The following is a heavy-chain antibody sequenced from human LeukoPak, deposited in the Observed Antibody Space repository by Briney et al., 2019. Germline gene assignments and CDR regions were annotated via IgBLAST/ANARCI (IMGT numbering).Heavy chain of an antibody. Sequence: GGSLRLSCAASGFTVSSNYMSWVRQAPGKGLEWVSSIFSGGNTEYADSVKGRFTISRDNSKNTVFLQMNSLRVVDTAVYYCTGSSGSWYAYWGQGTPVTVSS. CDR3: TGSSGSWYAY. V-gene: IGHV3-53*01. CDR1: GFTVSSNY. CDR2: IFSGGNT. D-gene: IGHD6-13*01. J-gene: IGHJ4*02.